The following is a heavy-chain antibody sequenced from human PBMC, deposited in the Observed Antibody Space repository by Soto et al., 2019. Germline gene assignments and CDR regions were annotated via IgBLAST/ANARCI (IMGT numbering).Heavy chain of an antibody. J-gene: IGHJ6*02. CDR2: LWYDGSTE. CDR1: GFTFSTYG. D-gene: IGHD1-26*01. Sequence: QVQVVESGGGVVQPGRSLRLSWAASGFTFSTYGMHWVRQAPGKGWGWGAVLWYDGSTEYYADSVKGRFTISRDNSKNTLYLQMNSLRAEDTAVYYCARVMGQTYSGSWYFYGMDVWGQGTTVTVSS. CDR3: ARVMGQTYSGSWYFYGMDV. V-gene: IGHV3-33*01.